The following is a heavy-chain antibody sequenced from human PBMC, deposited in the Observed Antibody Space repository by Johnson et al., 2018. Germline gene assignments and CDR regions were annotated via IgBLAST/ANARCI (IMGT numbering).Heavy chain of an antibody. CDR3: ARRGYYYYTMDV. J-gene: IGHJ6*02. V-gene: IGHV4-59*01. D-gene: IGHD3-16*01. Sequence: QVQLQESGPGLVKPSETLSLTCTVSGGSISSYYWSWIRQPPGKGLEWIGYIYYSGSTNYNPSLKSRVTISVDTSKNQFSLRLSSVTAADTAVYYCARRGYYYYTMDVWGQGTTVTVSS. CDR1: GGSISSYY. CDR2: IYYSGST.